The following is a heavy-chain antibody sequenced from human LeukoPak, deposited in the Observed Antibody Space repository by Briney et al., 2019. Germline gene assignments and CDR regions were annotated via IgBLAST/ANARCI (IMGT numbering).Heavy chain of an antibody. CDR2: IKQDGSEK. CDR1: GFTFSSYW. CDR3: ARDRPSYYGSGIWAYYYYYYGMDV. J-gene: IGHJ6*02. Sequence: GGSPRLSCAASGFTFSSYWMSWVRQAPGKGLEWVANIKQDGSEKYYVDSVKGRFTISRDNAKNSLYLQMNSLRAEDTAVYYCARDRPSYYGSGIWAYYYYYYGMDVWGQGTTVTVSS. V-gene: IGHV3-7*01. D-gene: IGHD3-10*01.